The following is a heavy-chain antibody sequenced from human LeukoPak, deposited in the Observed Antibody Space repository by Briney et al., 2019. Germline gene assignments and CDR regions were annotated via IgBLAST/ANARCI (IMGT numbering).Heavy chain of an antibody. Sequence: PGGSLRLSCAASGFTFSSYDMHWVRQATGKGLEWVSAIGTAGDTYYPGSVKGRFTISRENAKNSLYLQMNSLRAGDTAVYYCAREQAAAGPLDLWGRGTLVTVSS. J-gene: IGHJ2*01. CDR2: IGTAGDT. V-gene: IGHV3-13*01. D-gene: IGHD6-13*01. CDR1: GFTFSSYD. CDR3: AREQAAAGPLDL.